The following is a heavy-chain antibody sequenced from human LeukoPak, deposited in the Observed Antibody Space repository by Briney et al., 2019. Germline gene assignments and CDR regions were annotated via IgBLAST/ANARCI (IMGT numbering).Heavy chain of an antibody. J-gene: IGHJ6*02. CDR1: GGSISSGGYY. Sequence: SETLSLTCTVSGGSISSGGYYWSWIRQHPGTGLEWIGYIYYSGSTYYNPSLKSRVTISVDTSKNQFSLKLSSVTAADTAVYYCARGPTDNYYDRNNYYGMDVWGQGTTVTVSS. CDR3: ARGPTDNYYDRNNYYGMDV. V-gene: IGHV4-31*03. D-gene: IGHD3-22*01. CDR2: IYYSGST.